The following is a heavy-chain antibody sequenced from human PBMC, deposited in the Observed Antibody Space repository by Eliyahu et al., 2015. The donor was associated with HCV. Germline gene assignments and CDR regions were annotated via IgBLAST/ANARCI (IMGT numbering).Heavy chain of an antibody. J-gene: IGHJ4*02. CDR1: GGTFSSYA. Sequence: QVQLVQSGAEVKKPGSSVKVSCKASGGTFSSYAISWVRQAPGQGLEWMGGIIPIFGTANYAQKFQGRVTITADESTSTAYMELSSLRSEDTAVYYCARDRGNYYDSSGYTFDYWGQGTLVTVSS. V-gene: IGHV1-69*01. CDR3: ARDRGNYYDSSGYTFDY. D-gene: IGHD3-22*01. CDR2: IIPIFGTA.